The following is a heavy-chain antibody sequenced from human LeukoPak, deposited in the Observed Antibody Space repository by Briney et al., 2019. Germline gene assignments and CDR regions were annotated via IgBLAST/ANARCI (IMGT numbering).Heavy chain of an antibody. CDR3: AKDRRIQLWLGFDY. D-gene: IGHD5-18*01. CDR1: GLTFSSYA. Sequence: GGPLTLSCAASGLTFSSYAMSWARHAPGKGLEWVSAISGSGGSTYYAHSVEGRFTISRDNSKNTLYLQMNSQRAEDTAVYYCAKDRRIQLWLGFDYWGQGTLVTVSS. V-gene: IGHV3-23*01. J-gene: IGHJ4*02. CDR2: ISGSGGST.